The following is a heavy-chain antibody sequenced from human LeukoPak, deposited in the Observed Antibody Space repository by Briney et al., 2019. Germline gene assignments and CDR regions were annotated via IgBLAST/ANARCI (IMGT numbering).Heavy chain of an antibody. D-gene: IGHD6-19*01. J-gene: IGHJ4*02. CDR3: AKGTEWLAPDY. CDR1: GFTFVSYS. CDR2: ISYDGSNK. Sequence: GGSLRLSCAASGFTFVSYSMNWVRRAPGKGLEWVAVISYDGSNKYYADSVKGRFTISRDNSKNTLYLQMNSLRAEDTAVYYCAKGTEWLAPDYWGQGTLVTVSS. V-gene: IGHV3-30*18.